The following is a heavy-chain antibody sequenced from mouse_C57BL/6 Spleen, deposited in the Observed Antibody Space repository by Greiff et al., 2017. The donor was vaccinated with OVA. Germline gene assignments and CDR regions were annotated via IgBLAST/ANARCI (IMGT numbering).Heavy chain of an antibody. J-gene: IGHJ1*03. D-gene: IGHD3-1*01. CDR3: ARLDRAYWYFDV. Sequence: EVNLVESGAELVKPGASVKLSCTASGFNIKDYYMHWVKQRTEQGLEWIGRIDPEDGETKYAPKFQGKATITADTSSNTAYLQLSSLTSEDTAVYYWARLDRAYWYFDVWGTGTTVTVSS. CDR1: GFNIKDYY. CDR2: IDPEDGET. V-gene: IGHV14-2*01.